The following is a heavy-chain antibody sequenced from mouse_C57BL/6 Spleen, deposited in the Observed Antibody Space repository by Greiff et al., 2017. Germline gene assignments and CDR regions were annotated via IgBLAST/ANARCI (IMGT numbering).Heavy chain of an antibody. CDR3: EREVTTKDFDY. CDR2: IYPGSGST. D-gene: IGHD2-3*01. Sequence: QVQLQQSGAELVKPGASVKMSCKASGYTFTSYWITWVKQRPGQGLEWIGDIYPGSGSTKYNEKFKSKATLTVDTSSSTAYMQLSSLTSEDSAVYYYEREVTTKDFDYWGQGTTLTVSS. CDR1: GYTFTSYW. V-gene: IGHV1-55*01. J-gene: IGHJ2*01.